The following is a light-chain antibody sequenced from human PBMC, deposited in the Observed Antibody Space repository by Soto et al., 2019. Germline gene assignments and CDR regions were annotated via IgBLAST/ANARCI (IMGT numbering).Light chain of an antibody. J-gene: IGKJ4*01. CDR3: QHYKTWPLS. CDR2: DAS. V-gene: IGKV3-15*01. CDR1: QGVGST. Sequence: ELVLTQSPSTLSVSPGERATFSCRASQGVGSTLAWYQQAPGKAPMLLIYDASTRATGIPPRFRGDGSGTAFTLTISNLPSGVIAVYYCQHYKTWPLSFGGGTRVEI.